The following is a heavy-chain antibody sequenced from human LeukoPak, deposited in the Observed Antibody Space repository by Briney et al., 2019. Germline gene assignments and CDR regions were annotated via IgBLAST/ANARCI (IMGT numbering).Heavy chain of an antibody. V-gene: IGHV1-69*05. CDR1: GGTFSSYA. D-gene: IGHD3-22*01. J-gene: IGHJ3*02. Sequence: ASVKVSCKASGGTFSSYAISWVRQAPGQGLEWMGGIIPIFGTANYAQKFQGRVTITTDESTSTAYMELSSLRSEDTAVYYCARGGYYDSSGYSNPNAFDIWGQGTMVTVSS. CDR2: IIPIFGTA. CDR3: ARGGYYDSSGYSNPNAFDI.